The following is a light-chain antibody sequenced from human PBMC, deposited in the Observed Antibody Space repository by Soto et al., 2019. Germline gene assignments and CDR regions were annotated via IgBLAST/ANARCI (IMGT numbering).Light chain of an antibody. CDR1: QSVSSSY. CDR3: QQYGRSSPT. CDR2: AAS. J-gene: IGKJ4*01. Sequence: EIVLTQSPGTLSSLSCRASQSVSSSYLAWYQQKPGQAPRLLIFAASSRATGIPDRFGGSGSETDFTLTISRLEPEDFAVCYCQQYGRSSPTFGGGTKVEIK. V-gene: IGKV3-20*01.